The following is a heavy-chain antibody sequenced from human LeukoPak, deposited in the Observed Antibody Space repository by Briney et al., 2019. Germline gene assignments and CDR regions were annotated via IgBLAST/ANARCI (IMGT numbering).Heavy chain of an antibody. D-gene: IGHD3-10*01. CDR1: GFTFSSYS. Sequence: PGGSLRLSCAASGFTFSSYSMNWVRQAPGKGLEWVSYISSSSSTIYYADSVKGRFTISRDNAKNSLYLQMNSLRAEDTAVYYCARDLRLYGSGSRYDYWGQGTLVTVSS. V-gene: IGHV3-48*04. J-gene: IGHJ4*02. CDR3: ARDLRLYGSGSRYDY. CDR2: ISSSSSTI.